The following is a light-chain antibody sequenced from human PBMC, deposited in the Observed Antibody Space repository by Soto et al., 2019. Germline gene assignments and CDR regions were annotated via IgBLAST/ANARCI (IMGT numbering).Light chain of an antibody. Sequence: QSVLTQPASVSGSPGQSITISCTGTSSDVGNYNLVSWYQLDPGKAPKLLIYEGSKRPSGVSDRFSGSKSGNTASLTISGLQAEDEADYYCCSYASSSTYVFGTGTKVTVL. V-gene: IGLV2-23*01. J-gene: IGLJ1*01. CDR2: EGS. CDR3: CSYASSSTYV. CDR1: SSDVGNYNL.